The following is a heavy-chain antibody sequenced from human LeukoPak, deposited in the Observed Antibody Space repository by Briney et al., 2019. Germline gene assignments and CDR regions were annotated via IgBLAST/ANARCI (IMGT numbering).Heavy chain of an antibody. V-gene: IGHV4-34*01. Sequence: SETLSLTCAVYGGSFSGYHWSWIRQPPGKGLEWIGEINHSGSTNYNPSLKSRVTISVDTPKNQFSLKLSSVTAADTAVYYCARGFGYIVVVPAATYYFDYWGQGTLVTVSS. CDR1: GGSFSGYH. D-gene: IGHD2-2*01. CDR2: INHSGST. CDR3: ARGFGYIVVVPAATYYFDY. J-gene: IGHJ4*02.